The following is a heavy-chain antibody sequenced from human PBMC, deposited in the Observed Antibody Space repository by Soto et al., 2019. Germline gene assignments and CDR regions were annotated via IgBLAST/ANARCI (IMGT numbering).Heavy chain of an antibody. CDR1: GGSFSGYD. V-gene: IGHV4-34*01. J-gene: IGHJ6*02. CDR2: INHSGST. D-gene: IGHD4-17*01. CDR3: ARGAISTGPKKRGYYYGMDV. Sequence: PSETLSLTCAVYGGSFSGYDWSWIRQPPGKGLEWIGEINHSGSTNYNPSLKSRVTISVDTSKNQFSLKLSSVTAADTAVYYCARGAISTGPKKRGYYYGMDVWGQGTTVTVSS.